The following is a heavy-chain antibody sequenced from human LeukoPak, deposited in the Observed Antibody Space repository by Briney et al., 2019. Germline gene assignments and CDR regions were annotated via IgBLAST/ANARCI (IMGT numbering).Heavy chain of an antibody. J-gene: IGHJ4*02. CDR3: ARGLFTGGTYFAY. Sequence: GGSLRLSCAASGFTFSNYAMSWVRQAPGKGLEWVSAIGGSSDFTYYAEYVKGRFTISRDNSKKTLYLQMNSLRPEDTALYYCARGLFTGGTYFAYWGQGTLVTVSS. CDR2: IGGSSDFT. CDR1: GFTFSNYA. V-gene: IGHV3-23*01. D-gene: IGHD2-8*02.